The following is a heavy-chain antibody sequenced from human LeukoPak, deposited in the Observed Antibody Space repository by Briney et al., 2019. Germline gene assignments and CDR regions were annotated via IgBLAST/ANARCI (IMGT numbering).Heavy chain of an antibody. CDR2: ISSSSSTI. CDR3: ARDHLRDGYNTDAFDI. D-gene: IGHD5-24*01. Sequence: GGSLRLSCAPSGFTFSSYSMNWVRQAPGKGLEWVSYISSSSSTIYYADSVKGRFTISRDNSKNTVYLQMNSLRAEDTALYYCARDHLRDGYNTDAFDIWGHGTMVTVSS. V-gene: IGHV3-48*01. J-gene: IGHJ3*02. CDR1: GFTFSSYS.